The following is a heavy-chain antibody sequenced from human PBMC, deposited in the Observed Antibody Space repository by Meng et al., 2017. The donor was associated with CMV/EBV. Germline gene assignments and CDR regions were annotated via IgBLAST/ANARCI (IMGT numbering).Heavy chain of an antibody. J-gene: IGHJ2*01. CDR1: GGSISSYY. V-gene: IGHV4-4*07. CDR2: IYHSGSS. Sequence: SETLSLTCTVSGGSISSYYWSWIRQPAGKGLEWIGSIYHSGSSYYNPSLKSRVTISVDTSNNQFSLNVNSVTAADTAVYYCSRSPSGFYWYFDLWGRGTLVTVSS. D-gene: IGHD6-25*01. CDR3: SRSPSGFYWYFDL.